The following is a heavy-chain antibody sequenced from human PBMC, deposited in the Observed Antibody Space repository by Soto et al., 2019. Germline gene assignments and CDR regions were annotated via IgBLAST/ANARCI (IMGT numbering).Heavy chain of an antibody. Sequence: PGGSLRLSCAASEFTFSNYAMSWVRQAPGKGLEWVSAISYGGGTTYYVDSVKGRFTISRDNGKNSLYLQMNSLRADDTAVYYCARDLGRYNHGFDEDWGQGTLVTGSS. CDR1: EFTFSNYA. CDR2: ISYGGGTT. V-gene: IGHV3-23*01. CDR3: ARDLGRYNHGFDED. J-gene: IGHJ4*02. D-gene: IGHD5-12*01.